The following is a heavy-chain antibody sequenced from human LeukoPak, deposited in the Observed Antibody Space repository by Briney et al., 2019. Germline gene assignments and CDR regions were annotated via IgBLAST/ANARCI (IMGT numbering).Heavy chain of an antibody. Sequence: KPSETLSLTCAVSGYSISSGYYWGWIRQPPGKGLEWIGSIYHSGSTYYNPSLKSRVTISVDTSRNQFSLKLSSVTAADTAVYYCARHQFDLKWLSLRWFDPWGQGTLVTVSS. V-gene: IGHV4-38-2*01. CDR2: IYHSGST. CDR1: GYSISSGYY. D-gene: IGHD3-3*01. CDR3: ARHQFDLKWLSLRWFDP. J-gene: IGHJ5*02.